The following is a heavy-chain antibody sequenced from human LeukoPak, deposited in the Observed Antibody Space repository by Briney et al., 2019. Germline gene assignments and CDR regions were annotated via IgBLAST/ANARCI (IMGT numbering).Heavy chain of an antibody. D-gene: IGHD1-26*01. V-gene: IGHV4-39*01. CDR2: IYYSGIN. J-gene: IGHJ4*02. CDR1: GCSFSSSSYY. CDR3: ARHKRYSGSPWDY. Sequence: SETLSLTCTASGCSFSSSSYYWGWLRQAPGQGLVWIGNIYYSGINYYNPSLKSRVTISVDTSKNQFYLKLSSVTAADTAVYYCARHKRYSGSPWDYWGQGTLVTVSS.